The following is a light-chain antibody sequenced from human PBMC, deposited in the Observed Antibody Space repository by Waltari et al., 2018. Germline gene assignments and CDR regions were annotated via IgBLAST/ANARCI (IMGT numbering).Light chain of an antibody. CDR2: KDT. CDR3: LSADSSGTAKV. V-gene: IGLV3-25*03. Sequence: SYELTQPPSVSVSPGQTARITCYGDALPKQYAFWYQQKPGQAPVLIIDKDTQRPSGSRGRFSGSSSGKTVTMTISGVQAEHEADYYCLSADSSGTAKVFGGGTKLTVL. J-gene: IGLJ3*02. CDR1: ALPKQY.